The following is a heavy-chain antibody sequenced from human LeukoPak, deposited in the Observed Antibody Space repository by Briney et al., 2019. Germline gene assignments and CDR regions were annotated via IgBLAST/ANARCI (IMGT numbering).Heavy chain of an antibody. J-gene: IGHJ3*02. D-gene: IGHD4-17*01. Sequence: GGSLRLSCAASGFTFSTYWMHWVRQAPGKRLVWVSRINRDGRSTTYADSVKGRFTISRDNAKNTVYLQMNSLSAEDTAMYYCTFSSYGDHVGVDAFDIWGQGTMVTVSS. CDR1: GFTFSTYW. CDR2: INRDGRST. V-gene: IGHV3-74*01. CDR3: TFSSYGDHVGVDAFDI.